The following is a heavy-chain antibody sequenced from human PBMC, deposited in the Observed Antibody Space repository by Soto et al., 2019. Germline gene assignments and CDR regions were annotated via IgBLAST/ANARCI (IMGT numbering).Heavy chain of an antibody. CDR2: ISTTGGST. J-gene: IGHJ1*01. V-gene: IGHV3-23*01. Sequence: EVQRLESGGGLGRPEGSLRLSCAASGFTFSGYAMSWVRQAPGKGLEWVSRISTTGGSTYYVDSVMGRFTISRDNSKNMVYLQMNSLRAEDTAVYYCANLEGEAVDRGSGSWGQGTLVTVSS. D-gene: IGHD5-12*01. CDR3: ANLEGEAVDRGSGS. CDR1: GFTFSGYA.